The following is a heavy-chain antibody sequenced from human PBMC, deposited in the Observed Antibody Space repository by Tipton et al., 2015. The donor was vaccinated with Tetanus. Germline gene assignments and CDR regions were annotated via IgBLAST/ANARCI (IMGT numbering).Heavy chain of an antibody. D-gene: IGHD6-19*01. Sequence: SLSLSCAASGFTFTRYPMHWVRQAPGKGLEYVASILGDDSSTLYASSMKGRFTITRDNSKNTLYLQMDSLRGEDMAVYYCARDRDGGWSFDYWGQGTLVTVSS. CDR3: ARDRDGGWSFDY. V-gene: IGHV3-64*01. CDR1: GFTFTRYP. J-gene: IGHJ4*02. CDR2: ILGDDSST.